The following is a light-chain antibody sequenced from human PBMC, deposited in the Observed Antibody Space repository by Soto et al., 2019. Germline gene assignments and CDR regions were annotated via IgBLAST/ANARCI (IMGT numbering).Light chain of an antibody. J-gene: IGKJ1*01. V-gene: IGKV3-20*01. CDR2: GAS. CDR3: QQSGSSPRT. CDR1: RSVSSNF. Sequence: DIVLTQSPGTVSLSLGERPTLSCRASRSVSSNFLAWYQQRPGQAPRFLLRGASNRAPGIPDRFSGSGSGTDFTLTISRLEPEDFAVYYCQQSGSSPRTFGQGTKVDIK.